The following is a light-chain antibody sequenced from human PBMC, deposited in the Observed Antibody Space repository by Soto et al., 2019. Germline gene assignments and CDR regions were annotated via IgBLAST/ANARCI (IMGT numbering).Light chain of an antibody. CDR3: QQYGNSPQT. Sequence: EIVMTQSPATLSVSPGERATLSCGASQTVSSNYLAWCQQRPGQAPRLLIYGASSRATGIPNRFSGSGSGTDFTLTISRLEPEDFAVYYCQQYGNSPQTFGQGTKVDIK. V-gene: IGKV3-20*01. J-gene: IGKJ1*01. CDR1: QTVSSNY. CDR2: GAS.